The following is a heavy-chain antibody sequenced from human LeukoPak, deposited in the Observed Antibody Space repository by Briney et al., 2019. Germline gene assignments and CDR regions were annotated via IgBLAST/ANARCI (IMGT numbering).Heavy chain of an antibody. CDR2: IHPNSGST. Sequence: ASVKVSCKASGYSFIDYYMHWVRQAPGQGLEWIGRIHPNSGSTNYAQNFQGRVTMTRDTSISTAYMELTRLRYDDTAVYYCARPHSSSFYVVDYWGQGTLVTVSS. J-gene: IGHJ4*02. CDR3: ARPHSSSFYVVDY. V-gene: IGHV1-2*06. CDR1: GYSFIDYY. D-gene: IGHD6-13*01.